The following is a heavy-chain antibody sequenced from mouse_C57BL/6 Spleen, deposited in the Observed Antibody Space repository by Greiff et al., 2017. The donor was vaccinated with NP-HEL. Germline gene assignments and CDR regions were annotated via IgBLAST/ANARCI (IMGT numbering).Heavy chain of an antibody. D-gene: IGHD2-3*01. J-gene: IGHJ4*01. CDR2: ISDGGSYT. CDR3: ARDRDGYYYAMDY. Sequence: EVQVVESGGGLVKPGGSLKLSCAASGFTFSSYAMSWVRQTPEKRLEWVATISDGGSYTYYPDNVKGRFTISRDNAKNNLYLQMSHLKSEDTAMYYCARDRDGYYYAMDYWGQGPSVTVSS. V-gene: IGHV5-4*01. CDR1: GFTFSSYA.